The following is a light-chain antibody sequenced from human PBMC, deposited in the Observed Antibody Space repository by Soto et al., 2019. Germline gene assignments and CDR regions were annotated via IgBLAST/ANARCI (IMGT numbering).Light chain of an antibody. J-gene: IGLJ3*02. V-gene: IGLV2-14*01. Sequence: QSALTQPASVSGSPGQSITISCTGTSSDVGGYNYVSWYQQHPGKAPKLMIYEVSNRPSGVSNRFSGPKSGNTASLTIAGLQDEDEADYYCSSYASSSTWVFGGGTKLTVL. CDR2: EVS. CDR1: SSDVGGYNY. CDR3: SSYASSSTWV.